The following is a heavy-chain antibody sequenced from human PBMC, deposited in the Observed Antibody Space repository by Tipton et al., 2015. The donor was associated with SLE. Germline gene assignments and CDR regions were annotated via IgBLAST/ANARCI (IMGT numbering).Heavy chain of an antibody. V-gene: IGHV4-59*02. CDR3: SRFRGGRNFFDY. CDR2: MYYIGSSNYYSGST. Sequence: TLSLTCNVSGDSVTSHYWTWIRQPHRKGLEWIGYMYYIGSSNYYSGSTNYNASLKSRVSISIDASGNQFSLNLNSVTAADTAVHYCSRFRGGRNFFDYWGQGIPVTVSS. D-gene: IGHD1-1*01. J-gene: IGHJ4*02. CDR1: GDSVTSHY.